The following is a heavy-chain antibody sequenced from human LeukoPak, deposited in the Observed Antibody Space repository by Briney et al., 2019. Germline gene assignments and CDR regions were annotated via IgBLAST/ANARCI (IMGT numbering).Heavy chain of an antibody. CDR2: IKQDGSQE. J-gene: IGHJ4*02. D-gene: IGHD3-3*01. Sequence: GGSLRLSCAASRFTLSTYWMSWVRQAPGKGLEWVAHIKQDGSQEYYVDSVKGRFTISRDSPKNSLYLQMNSLRAEDTAVYYCARGVPYDSWSGPHYSDYWGQGTLVTVSS. CDR3: ARGVPYDSWSGPHYSDY. V-gene: IGHV3-7*01. CDR1: RFTLSTYW.